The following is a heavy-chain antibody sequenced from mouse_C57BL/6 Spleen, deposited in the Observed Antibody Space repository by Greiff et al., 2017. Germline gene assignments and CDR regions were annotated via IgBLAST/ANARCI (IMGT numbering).Heavy chain of an antibody. Sequence: VKLQQPGAELVKPGASVKLSCKASGYTFTSYWMQWVKQRPGQGLEWIGEIDPSDSYTNYNQKFKGKATLTVDTSSSTAYMQLSSLTSEDSAVYYCARKRGDYWGQGTTLTVSS. CDR1: GYTFTSYW. J-gene: IGHJ2*01. V-gene: IGHV1-50*01. CDR3: ARKRGDY. CDR2: IDPSDSYT.